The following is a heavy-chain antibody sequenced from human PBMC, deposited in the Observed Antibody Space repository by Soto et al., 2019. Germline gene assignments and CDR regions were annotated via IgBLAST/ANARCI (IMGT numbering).Heavy chain of an antibody. CDR3: ARASLTYYDFWSGYYGYYFDY. Sequence: QVQLVQSGAEVEKPGASVKVSCKASGYTFTSYDINWVRQATGQGLEWMGWMNPNSGNTGYAQKFQGRVTMTRNTSISTAYMELSSLRSEDTAVYYCARASLTYYDFWSGYYGYYFDYWGQGTLVTVSS. CDR2: MNPNSGNT. V-gene: IGHV1-8*01. J-gene: IGHJ4*02. D-gene: IGHD3-3*01. CDR1: GYTFTSYD.